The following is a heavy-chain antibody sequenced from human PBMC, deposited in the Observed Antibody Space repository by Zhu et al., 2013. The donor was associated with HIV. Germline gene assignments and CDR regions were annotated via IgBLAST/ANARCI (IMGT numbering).Heavy chain of an antibody. J-gene: IGHJ4*02. Sequence: EVQLVETGGGLIQPGGSLRLPCAASGFTVSSNYMSWVRQAPGKGLEWVSVIYSGGSTYYADSVKGRFTISRDNSKNTLYLQMNSLRAEDTAVYYCARHQSGYDFGYWGQGTLVTVSS. CDR1: GFTVSSNY. CDR3: ARHQSGYDFGY. CDR2: IYSGGST. V-gene: IGHV3-53*02. D-gene: IGHD5-12*01.